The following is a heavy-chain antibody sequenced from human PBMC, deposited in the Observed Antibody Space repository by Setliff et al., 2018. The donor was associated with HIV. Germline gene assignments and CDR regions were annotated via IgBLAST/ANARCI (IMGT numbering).Heavy chain of an antibody. Sequence: PSETLSLTCAVYGGSFSDYYWSWIRQPPGKGLEWIAEIKHSGSTNYNPSLKSRVTISADTSKNQVSLKLTSVTAADTAVYYCARVLRDTSCYGPWGQGTLVTVSS. J-gene: IGHJ5*02. D-gene: IGHD2-2*01. CDR2: IKHSGST. CDR3: ARVLRDTSCYGP. V-gene: IGHV4-34*01. CDR1: GGSFSDYY.